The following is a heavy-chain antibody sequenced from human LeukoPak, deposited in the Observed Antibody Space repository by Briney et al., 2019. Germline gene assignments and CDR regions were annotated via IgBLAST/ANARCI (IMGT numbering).Heavy chain of an antibody. V-gene: IGHV3-30*04. J-gene: IGHJ3*02. D-gene: IGHD3-16*01. CDR2: IAYDGSNK. CDR1: GFTFRSYD. Sequence: GGTLRLSCGGTGFTFRSYDMHWVRQAPGKGLEWVAGIAYDGSNKDHADAVKGRFTISRDNSKNSLYLQMNSLRTEDTAVYYCARERWGDAFDIWGQGTLVTVSS. CDR3: ARERWGDAFDI.